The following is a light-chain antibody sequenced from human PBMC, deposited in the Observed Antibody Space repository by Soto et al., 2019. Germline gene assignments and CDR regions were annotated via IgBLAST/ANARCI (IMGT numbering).Light chain of an antibody. CDR2: EVS. Sequence: QSALTQPASVSGSLGQSITISCTGSSSDVGGYNFVSWYQQYPGKAPKLTIYEVSNRPSGVSNRFSGSKSGNTASLTIFGLLAEDEADYYCSSYTSSSTLEVIFGGGTKLTVL. CDR3: SSYTSSSTLEVI. CDR1: SSDVGGYNF. V-gene: IGLV2-14*01. J-gene: IGLJ2*01.